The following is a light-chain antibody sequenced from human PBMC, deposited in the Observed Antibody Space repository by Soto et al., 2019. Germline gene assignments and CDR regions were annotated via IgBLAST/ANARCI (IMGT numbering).Light chain of an antibody. CDR3: TSYTNIASLDV. CDR2: EVS. V-gene: IGLV2-14*01. J-gene: IGLJ1*01. Sequence: QSALTQPASVSGSPGQSITITCTGSSSDVGGYNYVSWYQQHPGKAPKLMIYEVSNRPSGVSNRFSGSKSGSTASLTISGLQAEDEADYHCTSYTNIASLDVFGTGTKVTVL. CDR1: SSDVGGYNY.